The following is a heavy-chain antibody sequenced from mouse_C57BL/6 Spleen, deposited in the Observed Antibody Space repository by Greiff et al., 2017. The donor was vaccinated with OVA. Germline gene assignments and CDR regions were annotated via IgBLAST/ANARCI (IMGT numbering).Heavy chain of an antibody. V-gene: IGHV1-42*01. CDR1: GYSFTGYY. J-gene: IGHJ2*01. Sequence: VQLQQSGPELVKPGASVKISCKASGYSFTGYYMNWVKQSPEKSLEWIGEINPSTGGTTYNQKFKAKATLTVDKSSSTAYMQLKSLTSEDSAVYYCAWSHYWGQGTTLTVSS. CDR2: INPSTGGT. CDR3: AWSHY.